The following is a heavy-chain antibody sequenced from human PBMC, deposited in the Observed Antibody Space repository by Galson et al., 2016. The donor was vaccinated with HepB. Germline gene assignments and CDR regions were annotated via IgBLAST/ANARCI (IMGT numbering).Heavy chain of an antibody. Sequence: PALVKPTQTLTLTCTFSGFSLSTSGMRVAWIRQPPGKALEWLARIDWDDDKLYSTSLQTRLTISQDTSKAQVVLTMTNMGPGDTATYYCTKVGLDWGQGTLVTVSS. V-gene: IGHV2-70*04. CDR2: IDWDDDK. D-gene: IGHD2-2*01. CDR3: TKVGLD. CDR1: GFSLSTSGMR. J-gene: IGHJ4*02.